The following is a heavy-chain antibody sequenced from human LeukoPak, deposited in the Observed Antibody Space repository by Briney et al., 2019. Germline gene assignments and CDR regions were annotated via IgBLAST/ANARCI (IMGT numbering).Heavy chain of an antibody. CDR3: ARALYGGQNDAFDI. CDR2: IWYDGTNK. Sequence: GGSLRLSRAASGFTFSSYGMHWVRQAPGKGLEWVAVIWYDGTNKYYADSVKGRFTISRDNSRNTLHLQMNSLRVEDTAVYYCARALYGGQNDAFDIWGQGTMVTVSS. CDR1: GFTFSSYG. J-gene: IGHJ3*02. D-gene: IGHD2/OR15-2a*01. V-gene: IGHV3-33*08.